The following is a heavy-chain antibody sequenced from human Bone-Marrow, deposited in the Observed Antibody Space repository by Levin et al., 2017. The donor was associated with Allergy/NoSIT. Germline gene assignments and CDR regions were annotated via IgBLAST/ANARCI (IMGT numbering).Heavy chain of an antibody. V-gene: IGHV4-61*08. CDR3: TRGAGGNYPPGE. D-gene: IGHD3-16*02. J-gene: IGHJ4*02. Sequence: LSQTLSLPCTVSGGAVSSPDFFWGWVRQPPGKGLEWIGHVHYSGSANHSPSLKSRVAMSVDTSNNRFSLKLNSVTAADTAVYFCTRGAGGNYPPGEWGPGALVTVSS. CDR2: VHYSGSA. CDR1: GGAVSSPDFF.